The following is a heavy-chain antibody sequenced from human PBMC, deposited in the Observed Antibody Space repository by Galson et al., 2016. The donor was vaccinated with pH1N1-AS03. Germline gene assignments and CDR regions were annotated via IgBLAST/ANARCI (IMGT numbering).Heavy chain of an antibody. CDR3: ARQDSSGYFHALDM. V-gene: IGHV3-74*01. CDR2: INGEGSSI. Sequence: SLRLSCAASGFTFTTYWMHWVRQAPGRGLVWVSSINGEGSSIRGTDSVKGRFFISRDNAKNTVYLQMNSLRVEDTAVYYCARQDSSGYFHALDMWGQGTMVTVSS. CDR1: GFTFTTYW. D-gene: IGHD3-22*01. J-gene: IGHJ3*02.